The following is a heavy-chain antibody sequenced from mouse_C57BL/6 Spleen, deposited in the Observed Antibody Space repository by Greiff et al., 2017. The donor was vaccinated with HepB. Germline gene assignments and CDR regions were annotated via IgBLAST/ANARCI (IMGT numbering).Heavy chain of an antibody. CDR2: INSDGGST. CDR1: EYEFPSHD. J-gene: IGHJ4*01. CDR3: ARQGLYYAMDY. Sequence: EVMLVESGGGLVQPGESLKLSCESNEYEFPSHDMSWVRKTPEKRLELVAAINSDGGSTYYPDTMERRFILARDNTKKTLYLQMSSLRSEDTALYYCARQGLYYAMDYWGQGTSVTVSS. D-gene: IGHD3-3*01. V-gene: IGHV5-2*01.